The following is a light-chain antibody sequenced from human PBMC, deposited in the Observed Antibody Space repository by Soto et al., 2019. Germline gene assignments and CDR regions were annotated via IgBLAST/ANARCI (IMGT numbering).Light chain of an antibody. V-gene: IGKV1-5*01. J-gene: IGKJ5*01. CDR1: QSISSW. Sequence: DIQMTQSPSTLSASVGDRVTITCRASQSISSWLAWYQQKPGKAPKLLIYDASSLESGVPSRFSGSGSGTEFTLTISSLQPDDFATYYCQQYNSYPITFGRGTRLGIK. CDR3: QQYNSYPIT. CDR2: DAS.